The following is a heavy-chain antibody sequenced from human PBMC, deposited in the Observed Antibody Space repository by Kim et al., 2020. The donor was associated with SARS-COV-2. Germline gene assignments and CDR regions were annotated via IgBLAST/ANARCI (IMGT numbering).Heavy chain of an antibody. J-gene: IGHJ5*02. D-gene: IGHD2-21*02. Sequence: SETLSLTCSVSGGSISSYQWSWIRQPPGKGLEWVGNIYYSGNTNYNPSLKSRITMSVDTSRTQFSLKLNSVTAADTAISYCARRVTGVAFGGQGGWFDPWGEGALVAVAS. CDR3: ARRVTGVAFGGQGGWFDP. CDR1: GGSISSYQ. V-gene: IGHV4-59*08. CDR2: IYYSGNT.